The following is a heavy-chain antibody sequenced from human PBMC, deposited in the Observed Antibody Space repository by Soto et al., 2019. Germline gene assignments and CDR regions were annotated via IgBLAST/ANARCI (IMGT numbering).Heavy chain of an antibody. V-gene: IGHV4-61*01. Sequence: PSETLSLTCTVSVGSVSSCSYKWPWIRQPPGKGLEWIGYIHVSGSTNDNPSLKGRVTMSIDTSKNQFSLKLSSVTAADTAVYYCARDGHGMDVWGQGTTVTVSS. J-gene: IGHJ6*02. CDR2: IHVSGST. CDR1: VGSVSSCSYK. CDR3: ARDGHGMDV.